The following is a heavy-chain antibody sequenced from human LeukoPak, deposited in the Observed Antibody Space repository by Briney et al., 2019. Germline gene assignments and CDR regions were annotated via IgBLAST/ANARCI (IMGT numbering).Heavy chain of an antibody. D-gene: IGHD6-19*01. CDR1: GYTLTELS. CDR2: INPSGGST. Sequence: ASVKVSCKVSGYTLTELSMHWVRQAPGQGLEWMGIINPSGGSTSYAQKFQGRVTISADESTSTVYMELSSLRSEDTAVFYCARDEIAVAGFGTFDYWGQGTLVTVSS. V-gene: IGHV1-46*01. J-gene: IGHJ4*02. CDR3: ARDEIAVAGFGTFDY.